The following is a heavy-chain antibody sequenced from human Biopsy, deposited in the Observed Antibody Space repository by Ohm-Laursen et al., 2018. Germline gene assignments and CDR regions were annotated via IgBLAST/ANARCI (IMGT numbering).Heavy chain of an antibody. CDR3: ATDGAGSYNEN. J-gene: IGHJ4*02. Sequence: GSLRLSCSASGFTFCDYYMSWIRQAPGKGLEWLSYISGSGVTKMYADSVKGRLTVSRDNAKNSLYLEMNNLTVEDTAVYYCATDGAGSYNENWGQGTLVSVSS. CDR1: GFTFCDYY. D-gene: IGHD3-10*01. CDR2: ISGSGVTK. V-gene: IGHV3-11*01.